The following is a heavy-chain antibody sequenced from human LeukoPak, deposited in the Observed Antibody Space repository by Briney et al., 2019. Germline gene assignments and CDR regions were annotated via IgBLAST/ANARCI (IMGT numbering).Heavy chain of an antibody. CDR1: GFTFSNYA. Sequence: GGSLRLSCAASGFTFSNYAVSWVRQAPGKGLEWVSAISGSGGSTYYADSVKGRFTISRDNSKNTLYLQMNSLRAGDTAVYYCAKDRMWCFDLWGRGTLVTVSS. CDR3: AKDRMWCFDL. V-gene: IGHV3-23*01. J-gene: IGHJ2*01. CDR2: ISGSGGST.